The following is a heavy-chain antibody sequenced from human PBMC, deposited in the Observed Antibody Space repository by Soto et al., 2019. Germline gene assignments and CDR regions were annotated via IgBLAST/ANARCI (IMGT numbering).Heavy chain of an antibody. CDR3: AGGAPADYFDY. J-gene: IGHJ4*02. CDR1: SGSISSYY. Sequence: QVQLQESGPGLVKASETLSLTCTVSSGSISSYYWSWIRQAAGKGLEWIGRIHTSGSTLYNPSLKSRVTMSVGTSKIHFSLNLRSVTAADTAVYFCAGGAPADYFDYWGQGTLVTVSS. CDR2: IHTSGST. V-gene: IGHV4-4*07. D-gene: IGHD2-2*01.